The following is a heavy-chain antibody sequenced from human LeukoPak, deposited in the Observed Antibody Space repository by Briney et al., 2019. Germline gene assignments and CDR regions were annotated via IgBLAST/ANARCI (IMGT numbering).Heavy chain of an antibody. D-gene: IGHD6-13*01. V-gene: IGHV3-53*01. CDR2: IYSGGST. Sequence: GGSLRLSCAASGFTFSSNYMSWVRQAPGKGLEWVSVIYSGGSTYYADSVKGRFTISRDNSKNTLYLQMNSLRAEDTAVYYCAREGSSSSWSLDAFDIWGQGTMVTVSS. CDR1: GFTFSSNY. CDR3: AREGSSSSWSLDAFDI. J-gene: IGHJ3*02.